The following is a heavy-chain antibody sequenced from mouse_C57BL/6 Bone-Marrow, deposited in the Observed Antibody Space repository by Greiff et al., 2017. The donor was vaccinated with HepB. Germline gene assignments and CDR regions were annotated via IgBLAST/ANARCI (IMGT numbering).Heavy chain of an antibody. D-gene: IGHD1-1*01. Sequence: QVHVKQSGAELVRPGTSVKMSCKASGYTFTNYWIGWAKQRPGHGLEWIGDIYPGGGYTNYNEKFKGKATLTADKSSSTAYMQFSSLTSEDSAIYYCARQVGRNYYAMDYWGQGTSVTVSS. CDR3: ARQVGRNYYAMDY. J-gene: IGHJ4*01. CDR1: GYTFTNYW. V-gene: IGHV1-63*01. CDR2: IYPGGGYT.